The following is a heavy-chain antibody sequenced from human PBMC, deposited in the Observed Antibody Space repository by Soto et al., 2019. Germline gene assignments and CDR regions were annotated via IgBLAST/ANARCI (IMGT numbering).Heavy chain of an antibody. V-gene: IGHV3-21*01. CDR3: ARESGYCSSTCCYKIRRQPQLDY. J-gene: IGHJ4*02. CDR1: GFTFSSYS. D-gene: IGHD2-2*02. CDR2: ISSSGSYI. Sequence: EVQLVESGGGLVKPGGSLRLSCAASGFTFSSYSMNWVRQAPGRGLEWVSSISSSGSYIYYADSVKGRFTISRDNAKNSLYLQMNSLRAEDTAVYYCARESGYCSSTCCYKIRRQPQLDYWGQGTLVTVSS.